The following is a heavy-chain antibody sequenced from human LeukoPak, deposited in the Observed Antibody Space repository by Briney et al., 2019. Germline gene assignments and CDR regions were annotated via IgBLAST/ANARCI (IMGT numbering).Heavy chain of an antibody. CDR1: GYSFTSYW. Sequence: GESLKISCKGSGYSFTSYWIGWVRQMPGKGLEWMGIIYPGDSDTRYSPSFQGQVTISADKSLSTAYLQWSSLKASDTATYYCARLGPYSGYDYYFDYWGQGTLVTVSS. CDR3: ARLGPYSGYDYYFDY. V-gene: IGHV5-51*01. D-gene: IGHD5-12*01. CDR2: IYPGDSDT. J-gene: IGHJ4*02.